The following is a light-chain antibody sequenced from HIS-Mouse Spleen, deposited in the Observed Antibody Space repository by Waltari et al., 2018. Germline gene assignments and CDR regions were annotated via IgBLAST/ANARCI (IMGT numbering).Light chain of an antibody. CDR2: RVI. CDR1: SSDVGGYNY. CDR3: SSYAGSNVV. V-gene: IGLV2-8*01. Sequence: QSALTQPPSASGSPGQSVTISCTGTSSDVGGYNYVSWYQQHPGKAPKLIIYRVIKRPSGVPDRFSGSKSGNTASLTVSGLQAEDEADYYCSSYAGSNVVFGGGTKLTVL. J-gene: IGLJ2*01.